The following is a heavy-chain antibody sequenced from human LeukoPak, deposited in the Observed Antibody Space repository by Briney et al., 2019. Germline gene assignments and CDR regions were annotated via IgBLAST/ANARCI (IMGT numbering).Heavy chain of an antibody. CDR1: GGSFSGYY. D-gene: IGHD5-18*01. CDR3: ARRSGYSYGLDY. CDR2: INHSGST. J-gene: IGHJ4*02. Sequence: KTSETLSLTCAVYGGSFSGYYWSWIRQPPGKGLEWIGEINHSGSTNYNPSLKSRVTISVDTSKDQFSLKLSSVTAADTAVYYCARRSGYSYGLDYWGQGTLVTVSS. V-gene: IGHV4-34*01.